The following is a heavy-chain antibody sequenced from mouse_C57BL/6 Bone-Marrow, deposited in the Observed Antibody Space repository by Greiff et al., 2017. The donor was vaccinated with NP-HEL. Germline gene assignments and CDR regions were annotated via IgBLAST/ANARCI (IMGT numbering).Heavy chain of an antibody. Sequence: EVKLQESGPGLVKPSQSLSLTCSVTGYSITSGYYWNWIRQFPGNKLEWMGYISYDGSHNYNPSLKNRISITRDTSKNQFFLKLNSVTTEDTATYYCARGLANVDYWGQGTTLTVSS. V-gene: IGHV3-6*01. J-gene: IGHJ2*01. D-gene: IGHD4-1*01. CDR3: ARGLANVDY. CDR2: ISYDGSH. CDR1: GYSITSGYY.